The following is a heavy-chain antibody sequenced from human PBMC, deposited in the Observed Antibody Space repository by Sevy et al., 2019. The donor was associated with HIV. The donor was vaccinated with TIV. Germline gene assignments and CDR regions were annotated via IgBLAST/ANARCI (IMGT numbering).Heavy chain of an antibody. CDR1: GGSISSSSYY. V-gene: IGHV4-39*01. D-gene: IGHD2-8*01. J-gene: IGHJ5*02. CDR3: ARHGGYCTNGVCYTGWFDP. CDR2: IYYSGST. Sequence: SETLSLTCTVSGGSISSSSYYWGWIRQPPGKGLEWIGSIYYSGSTYYNPSLKSRVTISVDTSKNQFSLKLSSVTAADTAVYYCARHGGYCTNGVCYTGWFDPWGKGTLVTVSS.